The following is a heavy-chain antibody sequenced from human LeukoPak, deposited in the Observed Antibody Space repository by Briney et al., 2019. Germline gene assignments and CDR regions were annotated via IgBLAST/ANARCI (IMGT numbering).Heavy chain of an antibody. D-gene: IGHD3-10*01. CDR2: INNSGST. J-gene: IGHJ4*02. CDR3: ARGQITMVRGVIITLYFDY. V-gene: IGHV4-34*01. Sequence: SETLSLTCAVYGGSFSGYYWSWLRQPPGKGLEWIGEINNSGSTNYNPSLKSRVTISVDTSKNQFSLKLTSVTAADTAVYYCARGQITMVRGVIITLYFDYWGQGTLVTVSS. CDR1: GGSFSGYY.